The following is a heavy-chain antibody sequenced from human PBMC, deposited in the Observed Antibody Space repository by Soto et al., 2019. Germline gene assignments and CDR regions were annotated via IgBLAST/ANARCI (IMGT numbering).Heavy chain of an antibody. CDR1: GGTFSSYA. CDR2: IIPIFGTA. Sequence: SVKVSCKASGGTFSSYAISWVRQAPGQGLEWMGGIIPIFGTANYAQKFQGRVTITADKSTSTAYMELSSLRSEDTAVYYCARVAGSSSWYRGAFDIWGQGTMVTVSS. J-gene: IGHJ3*02. V-gene: IGHV1-69*06. D-gene: IGHD6-13*01. CDR3: ARVAGSSSWYRGAFDI.